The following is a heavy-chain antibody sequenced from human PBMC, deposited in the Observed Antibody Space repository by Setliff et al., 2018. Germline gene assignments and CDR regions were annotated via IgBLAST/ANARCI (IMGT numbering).Heavy chain of an antibody. CDR2: ITHDGSKT. J-gene: IGHJ6*02. Sequence: LRLSCAGSGFTFNTYWMTWVRQAPGKGLEWVASITHDGSKTYILDSVRGRFTISRDNTKNSLYLQMNSLRGEDTAVYHCTRDQDYYGMDVWGQGTTVTVSS. CDR3: TRDQDYYGMDV. CDR1: GFTFNTYW. V-gene: IGHV3-7*01.